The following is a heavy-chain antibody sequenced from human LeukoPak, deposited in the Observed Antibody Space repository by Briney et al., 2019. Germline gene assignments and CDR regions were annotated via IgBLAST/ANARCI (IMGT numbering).Heavy chain of an antibody. J-gene: IGHJ4*02. CDR1: GFTFSTYS. D-gene: IGHD6-13*01. Sequence: GGSLRLSCVASGFTFSTYSMNWVRQAPGKGLEWVSSISSSSSHIYYRDSLKGRFTISRDNAKNSLYLQMNSLRAEDTAVYYCARDRAVSGTPDYWGQGTLVTVSS. V-gene: IGHV3-21*01. CDR3: ARDRAVSGTPDY. CDR2: ISSSSSHI.